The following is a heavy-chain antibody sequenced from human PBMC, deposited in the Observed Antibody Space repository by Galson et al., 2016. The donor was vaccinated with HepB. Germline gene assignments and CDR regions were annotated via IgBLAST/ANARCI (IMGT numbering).Heavy chain of an antibody. Sequence: SLRLSCAASGFTFSTFWMHWVRQAPGKGLVWVSRIGSDGSTITYADSMKGRFTISRDNAENSLYLQMDSLRDEDTALYYRVRYNWNFAFDIWGQGTMVTVSS. D-gene: IGHD1-7*01. J-gene: IGHJ3*02. CDR3: VRYNWNFAFDI. CDR2: IGSDGSTI. V-gene: IGHV3-74*01. CDR1: GFTFSTFW.